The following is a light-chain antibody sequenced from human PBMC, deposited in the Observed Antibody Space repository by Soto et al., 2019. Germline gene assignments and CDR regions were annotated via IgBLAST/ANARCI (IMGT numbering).Light chain of an antibody. CDR1: QSVSGN. J-gene: IGKJ1*01. Sequence: EIVMTQSPPTLPVSPGETTTLSCRASQSVSGNLAWFQQKPGQAPRLLIYRASTRAAGIPARFNGSGSETEFTLTISSLQSDDFAVYYCQQYDNWPPWTFGQGTKVDIK. V-gene: IGKV3-15*01. CDR2: RAS. CDR3: QQYDNWPPWT.